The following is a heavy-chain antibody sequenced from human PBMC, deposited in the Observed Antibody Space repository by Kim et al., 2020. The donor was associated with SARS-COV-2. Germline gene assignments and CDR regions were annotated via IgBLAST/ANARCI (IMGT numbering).Heavy chain of an antibody. Sequence: AQKLQGRVTMTTDTSTSTAYMELRSLRSDDTAVYYCARDLINSPIQLEDYWGQGTLVTVSS. J-gene: IGHJ4*02. D-gene: IGHD5-18*01. CDR3: ARDLINSPIQLEDY. V-gene: IGHV1-18*01.